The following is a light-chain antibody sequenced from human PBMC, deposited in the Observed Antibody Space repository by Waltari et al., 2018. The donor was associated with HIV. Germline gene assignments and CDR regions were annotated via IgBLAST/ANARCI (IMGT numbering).Light chain of an antibody. CDR3: AAWDDSLNGWV. Sequence: QSVLTQPPSASGTPGQRVTISCSGSSSNIGSNTVTWYHQLPGTAPKLLISTNNQRPSGVPDRFSGSKSGTSASLAISGLQSEDEADYYCAAWDDSLNGWVFGGGTKLTVL. V-gene: IGLV1-44*01. CDR1: SSNIGSNT. J-gene: IGLJ3*02. CDR2: TNN.